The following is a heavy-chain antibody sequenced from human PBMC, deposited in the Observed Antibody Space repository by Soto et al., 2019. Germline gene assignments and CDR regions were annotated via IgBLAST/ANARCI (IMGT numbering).Heavy chain of an antibody. V-gene: IGHV5-51*01. D-gene: IGHD2-2*01. J-gene: IGHJ3*02. Sequence: PGESLKISCKGSGYSFTSYWIGWVRQMPGKGLEWMGIIYPGDSDTRYSPSFQGQVTISADKSISTAYLQWSSLKASDTAMYYCAIVPATALDAFDIWGQRTMVTVSS. CDR2: IYPGDSDT. CDR1: GYSFTSYW. CDR3: AIVPATALDAFDI.